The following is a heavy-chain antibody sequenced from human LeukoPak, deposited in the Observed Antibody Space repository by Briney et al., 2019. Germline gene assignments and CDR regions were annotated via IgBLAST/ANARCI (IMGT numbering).Heavy chain of an antibody. CDR3: ARVLGYDILTGYLYYFDY. CDR1: GFTFSSYS. V-gene: IGHV3-21*01. D-gene: IGHD3-9*01. Sequence: GGSLRLSCAASGFTFSSYSMNWVRQAPGKGLEWVSSISSSSSYIYYADSVKGRFTISRDNAKNSLYLQMNSLRAEDTAVYYCARVLGYDILTGYLYYFDYWDQGTLVTVSS. J-gene: IGHJ4*02. CDR2: ISSSSSYI.